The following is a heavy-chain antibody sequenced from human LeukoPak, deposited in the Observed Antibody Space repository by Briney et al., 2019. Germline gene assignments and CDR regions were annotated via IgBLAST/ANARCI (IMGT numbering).Heavy chain of an antibody. D-gene: IGHD4-17*01. V-gene: IGHV3-23*01. CDR1: GFTFSNYA. Sequence: GGSLRLSCAASGFTFSNYAVSWVRQAPGKGLEWVSAISGSGGSTYYADSVKGRFTISRDNSKNTLYLQMDSLRAEDTAVYYCARVSTVIDAFDIWGQGTMVTVSS. CDR3: ARVSTVIDAFDI. J-gene: IGHJ3*02. CDR2: ISGSGGST.